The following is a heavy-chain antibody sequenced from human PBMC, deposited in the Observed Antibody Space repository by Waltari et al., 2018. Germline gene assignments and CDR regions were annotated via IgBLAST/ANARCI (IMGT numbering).Heavy chain of an antibody. CDR1: GGSLSSRSYY. V-gene: IGHV4-39*01. D-gene: IGHD5-12*01. J-gene: IGHJ5*02. CDR3: ARHWKKSGYRFDP. Sequence: QLQLQASGTGLVKPSETLSLTCTVPGGSLSSRSYYWGWIRQSQVKGLEWIGSIYYSGSTYYTPTLKSRVTISGDTSKNQFSLKLSSVTAADTAVYYCARHWKKSGYRFDPWGQGTLVTVSS. CDR2: IYYSGST.